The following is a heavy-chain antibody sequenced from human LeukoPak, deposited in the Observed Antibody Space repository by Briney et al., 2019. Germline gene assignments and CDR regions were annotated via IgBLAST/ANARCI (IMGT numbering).Heavy chain of an antibody. J-gene: IGHJ3*02. CDR2: MNPNSGNT. Sequence: ASVKVSCKASGYTFSSYDINWVRQATGQGLEWMGWMNPNSGNTGYAQKFQGRVTITRNTSISTAYMELSSLRSEDTAVYYCARSDHGGYDAFDIWGQGTMVTVSS. V-gene: IGHV1-8*01. D-gene: IGHD2-21*02. CDR3: ARSDHGGYDAFDI. CDR1: GYTFSSYD.